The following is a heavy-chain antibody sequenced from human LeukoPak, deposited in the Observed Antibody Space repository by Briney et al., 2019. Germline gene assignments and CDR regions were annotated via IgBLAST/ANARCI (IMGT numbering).Heavy chain of an antibody. J-gene: IGHJ4*02. CDR1: GFIFNSYG. Sequence: GGSLRLSCAASGFIFNSYGMQWVRQAPDKALEWVAFIRFDGSNQYYADSVKGRFTISRDNSKNTLYLQMNSLRAEDTAVYYCAKDGTLSAAGPLGYWGQGTLVTVSS. D-gene: IGHD6-13*01. V-gene: IGHV3-30*02. CDR2: IRFDGSNQ. CDR3: AKDGTLSAAGPLGY.